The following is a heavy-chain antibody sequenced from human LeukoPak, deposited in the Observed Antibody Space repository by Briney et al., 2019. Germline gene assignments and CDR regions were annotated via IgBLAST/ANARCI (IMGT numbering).Heavy chain of an antibody. CDR1: GFTSSTNT. D-gene: IGHD3-22*01. Sequence: GGSLRLSCVASGFTSSTNTMSWGRQAPGKGLEWVSTIIDTGGRTFYGDSVKGRFTISRDNSKSTLYLQINSLRGEDTAVYYCAIGFSRGYYYLEYWGQGTLVIVSS. CDR2: IIDTGGRT. CDR3: AIGFSRGYYYLEY. J-gene: IGHJ4*02. V-gene: IGHV3-23*01.